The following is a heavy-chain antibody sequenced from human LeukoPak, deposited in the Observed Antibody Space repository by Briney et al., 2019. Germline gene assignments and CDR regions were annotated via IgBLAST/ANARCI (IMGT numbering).Heavy chain of an antibody. CDR3: ATERVGATTSNFQH. CDR2: ISSSSSYI. D-gene: IGHD1-26*01. CDR1: GFTFSSYS. Sequence: GGSPRLSCAASGFTFSSYSMNWVRQAPGKGLEWVSSISSSSSYIYYADSVKGRFTISRDNAKNSLYLQMNSLRSEDTAVYYCATERVGATTSNFQHWGQGTLVTVSS. J-gene: IGHJ1*01. V-gene: IGHV3-21*04.